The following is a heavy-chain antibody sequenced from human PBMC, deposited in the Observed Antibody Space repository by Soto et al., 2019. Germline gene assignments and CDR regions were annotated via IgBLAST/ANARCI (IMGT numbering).Heavy chain of an antibody. V-gene: IGHV3-15*01. CDR3: TTRSGRIQLWLGYYGMDV. CDR1: GFTFSNAW. CDR2: IKSKTDCGTT. J-gene: IGHJ6*02. Sequence: GGSLRLSCAASGFTFSNAWMSWVRQAPGKGLEWVGGIKSKTDCGTTDYAAHVKARFTISREESKNTLYLQMNSLKTEDTAVYYCTTRSGRIQLWLGYYGMDVWGQGTTVTVSS. D-gene: IGHD5-18*01.